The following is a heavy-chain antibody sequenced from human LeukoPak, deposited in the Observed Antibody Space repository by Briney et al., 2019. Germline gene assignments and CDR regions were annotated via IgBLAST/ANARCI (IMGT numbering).Heavy chain of an antibody. Sequence: GASVKVSCKASGYTFTSYDISWVRQAPGQGLEWMGWISAYNGNTNYAQKLQGRVTMTTDTSTSTAYMELRSLRSDDSAAYFCARVPILPYSSSWYQPFDYWGQGTLVTVSS. J-gene: IGHJ4*02. D-gene: IGHD6-13*01. CDR2: ISAYNGNT. CDR1: GYTFTSYD. CDR3: ARVPILPYSSSWYQPFDY. V-gene: IGHV1-18*01.